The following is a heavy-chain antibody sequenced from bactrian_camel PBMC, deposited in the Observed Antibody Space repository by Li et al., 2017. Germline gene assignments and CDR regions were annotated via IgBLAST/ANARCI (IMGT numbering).Heavy chain of an antibody. CDR1: GCTSDDNC. D-gene: IGHD3*01. CDR2: IYRGGGGNV. V-gene: IGHV3S63*01. J-gene: IGHJ4*01. CDR3: AATGYGWAPKNF. Sequence: HVQLVESGGGSVQAGGSLRLSCAVTGCTSDDNCMGWFRQAPGKEREGVAAIYRGGGGNVYYADSVKDRFTISQDNAKNTVCLQMNSLKSEDTALYYCAATGYGWAPKNFWGQGTQVTVS.